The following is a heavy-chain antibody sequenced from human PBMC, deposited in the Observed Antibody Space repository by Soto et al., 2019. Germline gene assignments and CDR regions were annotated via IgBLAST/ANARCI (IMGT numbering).Heavy chain of an antibody. J-gene: IGHJ6*02. CDR1: GLTFSRYA. Sequence: EVQLLESGGGLIQPGGSLRLSCAASGLTFSRYAMSWVRQAPGKGLEGVSVISGSGGTTYYADSVKGRFTISRDNSKSILYLQMNGLRADDTAVYYCAKDPYPVVVVPAANGMDVWGQGTSVTVSS. CDR3: AKDPYPVVVVPAANGMDV. V-gene: IGHV3-23*01. D-gene: IGHD2-2*01. CDR2: ISGSGGTT.